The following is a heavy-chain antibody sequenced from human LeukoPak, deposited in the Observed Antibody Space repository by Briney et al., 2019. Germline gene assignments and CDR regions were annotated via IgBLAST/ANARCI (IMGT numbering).Heavy chain of an antibody. J-gene: IGHJ4*02. CDR2: MYTSGST. D-gene: IGHD6-19*01. Sequence: PSETLSLTCTVSGGPISSHYWSWIRQPAGKGLEWIGRMYTSGSTNYNPSLKSRVTMSVDTSKNQFSLRLTSVTAADTAVYYCAKTVAGKTDYYFDYWGQGTLVTVPS. CDR3: AKTVAGKTDYYFDY. V-gene: IGHV4-4*07. CDR1: GGPISSHY.